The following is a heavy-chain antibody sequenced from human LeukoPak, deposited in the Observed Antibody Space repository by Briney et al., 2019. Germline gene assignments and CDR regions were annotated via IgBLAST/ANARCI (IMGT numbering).Heavy chain of an antibody. J-gene: IGHJ4*02. D-gene: IGHD3-10*01. CDR3: ARAFTLLWFGDFDY. CDR1: GFTFSSYA. V-gene: IGHV3-30*02. CDR2: IRYDGSNK. Sequence: GGSLRLSCAASGFTFSSYAMSWVRQAPGKGLEWVAFIRYDGSNKYYADSVKGRFTISRDNSKNTLYLQMNSLRADDTAVYYCARAFTLLWFGDFDYWGQGTLVTVSS.